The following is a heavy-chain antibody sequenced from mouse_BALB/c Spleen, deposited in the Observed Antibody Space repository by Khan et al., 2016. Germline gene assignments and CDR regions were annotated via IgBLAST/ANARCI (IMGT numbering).Heavy chain of an antibody. D-gene: IGHD4-1*01. Sequence: QVQLQQSGAELAKPGASVKMSCKASGYTFTSYWMHWVKQRPGQGLEWFGYINPSTGYTEYNQKFKDKATLTADKSSSTAYMQLSSLPSEDSAVYYCARSGTSYCDYGGQGTTLTVSS. CDR2: INPSTGYT. CDR3: ARSGTSYCDY. J-gene: IGHJ2*01. V-gene: IGHV1-7*01. CDR1: GYTFTSYW.